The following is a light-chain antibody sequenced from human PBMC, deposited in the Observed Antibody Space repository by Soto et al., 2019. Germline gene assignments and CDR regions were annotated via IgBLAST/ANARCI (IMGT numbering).Light chain of an antibody. CDR1: QSVLYSSDNKNY. V-gene: IGKV4-1*01. J-gene: IGKJ2*01. CDR3: QQYYATPRT. Sequence: DIVMTQSQDSLAVSLGERATINCKSSQSVLYSSDNKNYLAWYQQKPGQPPRLLIYWASTRASGVPDRFSGSGSATDFTLTISGLQAEDVAVYYCQQYYATPRTFGQGTMVEIK. CDR2: WAS.